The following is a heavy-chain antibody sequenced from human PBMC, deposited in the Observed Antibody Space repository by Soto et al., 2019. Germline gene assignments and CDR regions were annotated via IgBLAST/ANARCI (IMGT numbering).Heavy chain of an antibody. D-gene: IGHD6-19*01. J-gene: IGHJ4*02. CDR3: AREYSSAWKTVDY. V-gene: IGHV3-23*01. CDR2: ISDIGGTT. CDR1: GFTFNSYA. Sequence: EVQLLESGGGLVQPGRSLRLSCAASGFTFNSYAVSWVRQAPGKGLEWVSAISDIGGTTYYADSVKGRFTISRDNSKNTLYLQMKSLLAEDTAVYYCAREYSSAWKTVDYWGQGTLVTVSS.